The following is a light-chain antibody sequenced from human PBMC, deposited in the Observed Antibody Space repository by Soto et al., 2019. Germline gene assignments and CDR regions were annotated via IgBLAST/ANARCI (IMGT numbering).Light chain of an antibody. CDR1: SSDVGGYNY. CDR3: SSYSSRSPVV. CDR2: DVR. J-gene: IGLJ2*01. Sequence: QSVLTQPASVSGSPGQSVTISCTGTSSDVGGYNYVSWYQQHPGKAPKLMIYDVRDRPSGVSNRFSGTKSGKTASLTISGLQAEDEADYYCSSYSSRSPVVFGGGTKLTVL. V-gene: IGLV2-14*03.